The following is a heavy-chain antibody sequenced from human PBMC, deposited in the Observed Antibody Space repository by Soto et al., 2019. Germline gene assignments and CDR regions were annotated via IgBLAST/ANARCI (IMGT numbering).Heavy chain of an antibody. CDR1: GGSMIAYY. CDR3: AIGNDYGEHEAPAVHD. J-gene: IGHJ1*01. CDR2: TYYSGST. Sequence: SETLSLTCTVSGGSMIAYYWNWMRQPPGKGLQWVGYTYYSGSTTYNPSLKSRGTISVDTAKNQCSLKLSSVTAADTAVYYCAIGNDYGEHEAPAVHDSGQGTLANV. V-gene: IGHV4-59*01. D-gene: IGHD4-17*01.